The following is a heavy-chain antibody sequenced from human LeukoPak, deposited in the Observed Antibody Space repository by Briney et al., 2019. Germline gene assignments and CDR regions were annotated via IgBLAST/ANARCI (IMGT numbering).Heavy chain of an antibody. CDR3: ARDSPDCSSTSCYAVYYYYGMDV. Sequence: ASVKVSCKASGGTSSSYVISWVRKPPGQGLEWWGRIFPILGIANYAQKFQGRVTITADKSTSTAYMELSSLRSEDTAVYYCARDSPDCSSTSCYAVYYYYGMDVWGQGTTVTVSS. CDR1: GGTSSSYV. V-gene: IGHV1-69*04. CDR2: IFPILGIA. J-gene: IGHJ6*02. D-gene: IGHD2-2*01.